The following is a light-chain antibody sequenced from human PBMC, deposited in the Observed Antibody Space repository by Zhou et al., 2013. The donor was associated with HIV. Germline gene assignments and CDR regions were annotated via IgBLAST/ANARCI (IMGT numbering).Light chain of an antibody. Sequence: DIQMTQSPASLSASVGDRVTITCRASQTISNYLIWYHQKPGKAPKLLMYSASTLQSGVPSRFSGSGSGTEFTLTISSLQPEDVGNYFCQQSYTTPRTFGGGTKVELK. CDR2: SAS. J-gene: IGKJ4*01. V-gene: IGKV1-39*01. CDR3: QQSYTTPRT. CDR1: QTISNY.